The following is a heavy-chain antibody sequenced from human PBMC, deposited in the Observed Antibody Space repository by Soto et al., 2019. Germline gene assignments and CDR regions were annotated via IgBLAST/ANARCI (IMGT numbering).Heavy chain of an antibody. D-gene: IGHD1-26*01. J-gene: IGHJ4*02. Sequence: EVQLLESGGGLVQPGGSLRLSCAASGFTFSSYAMRWVRQAPGKGLEWVSAISGSGGSTYYADSVKGRFTVSRATSKNTLYLQMNSLRAEDPAVYYCARRGSGSYYDYWGQGTLVTVSS. CDR2: ISGSGGST. CDR1: GFTFSSYA. V-gene: IGHV3-23*01. CDR3: ARRGSGSYYDY.